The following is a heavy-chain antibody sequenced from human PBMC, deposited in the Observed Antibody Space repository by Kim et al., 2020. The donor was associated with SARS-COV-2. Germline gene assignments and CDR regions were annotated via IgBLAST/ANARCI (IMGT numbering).Heavy chain of an antibody. D-gene: IGHD7-27*01. CDR2: IYYSGST. CDR1: GDSISSSIYY. CDR3: ARHQRGTVFTLDY. J-gene: IGHJ4*02. Sequence: SETLSLTCSVSGDSISSSIYYWGWIRQPPGKVLEWIGSIYYSGSTYYNPSLKNRVTISVDTSKNQFSLRLRSVTAADTALFYCARHQRGTVFTLDYWGQGTLATVST. V-gene: IGHV4-39*01.